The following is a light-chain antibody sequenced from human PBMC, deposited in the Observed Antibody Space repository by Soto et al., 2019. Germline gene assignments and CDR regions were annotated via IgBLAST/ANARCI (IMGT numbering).Light chain of an antibody. V-gene: IGLV2-14*01. CDR3: CSYTRSGTLI. Sequence: QSALTQPASVSGCPGQSITTCCVGTSSDIGDYNYVSWYQQHPGKVPKVVIFEGSNRPSGVSYRCSGTKSGNPVSLTVSGLQAEDEAHYYCCSYTRSGTLIFGTGTXVTVL. CDR2: EGS. J-gene: IGLJ1*01. CDR1: SSDIGDYNY.